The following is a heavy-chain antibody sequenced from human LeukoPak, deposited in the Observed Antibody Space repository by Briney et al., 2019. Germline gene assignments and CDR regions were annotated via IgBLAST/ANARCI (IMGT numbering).Heavy chain of an antibody. CDR2: ISGSGRNT. CDR1: GFTFSNYA. CDR3: AAACGSSCYGTIDF. D-gene: IGHD2-2*01. V-gene: IGHV3-23*01. Sequence: GGSLRLSCAAFGFTFSNYAFNWVRRTPEKGLEWVSSISGSGRNTYYADSVKGRFTISRDNSMNTLFLQMNSLRAEDTALYYCAAACGSSCYGTIDFWGQGTLVTVSS. J-gene: IGHJ4*02.